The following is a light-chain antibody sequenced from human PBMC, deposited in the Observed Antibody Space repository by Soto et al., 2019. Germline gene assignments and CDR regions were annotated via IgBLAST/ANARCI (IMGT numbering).Light chain of an antibody. J-gene: IGLJ1*01. CDR3: ATWDDRLNGYV. CDR1: SSDVGGYNY. V-gene: IGLV2-14*01. Sequence: QSALTQPASVSGSPGQSITISCTGTSSDVGGYNYVSWYQQHPGKAPKFLIYEVSNRPSGVSNRFSGSKSGNTASLTISGLQAEDEADYYCATWDDRLNGYVFGSGTKV. CDR2: EVS.